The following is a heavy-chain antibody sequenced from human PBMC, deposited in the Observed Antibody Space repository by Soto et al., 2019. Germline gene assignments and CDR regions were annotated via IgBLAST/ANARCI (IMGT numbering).Heavy chain of an antibody. CDR2: ISASTSYI. V-gene: IGHV3-21*01. CDR3: ARGSLYCYGGTCYYYYGLDV. CDR1: GFTFSSYD. J-gene: IGHJ6*02. D-gene: IGHD2-15*01. Sequence: PGGSLRLSCAASGFTFSSYDFNWVRLAPGKGLEWVSSISASTSYISYADSVKGRFTISRDNAKDSVYLQMNSLTAEDTAVYFCARGSLYCYGGTCYYYYGLDVWGQGTTVTVSS.